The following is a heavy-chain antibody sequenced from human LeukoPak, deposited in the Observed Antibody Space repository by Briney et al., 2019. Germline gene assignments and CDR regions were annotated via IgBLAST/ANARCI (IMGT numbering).Heavy chain of an antibody. CDR2: IYYSGST. D-gene: IGHD3-22*01. J-gene: IGHJ2*01. CDR1: GGSISSYY. CDR3: ARVYDSSGRPNWYFDL. Sequence: PSETLSLTCAVSGGSISSYYWSWIRQPPGKGLEWIGYIYYSGSTNYNPSLKSRVTISVDTSKNQFSLKLNSVTAADTAVYYCARVYDSSGRPNWYFDLWGRGTLVTVSS. V-gene: IGHV4-59*01.